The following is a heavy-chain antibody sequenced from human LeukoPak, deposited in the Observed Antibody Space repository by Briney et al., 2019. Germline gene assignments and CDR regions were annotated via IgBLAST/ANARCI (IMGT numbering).Heavy chain of an antibody. CDR3: ARTSAARYAFDI. Sequence: GGSLRLSCAASGFTFSDYYMSWIRQAPGKGLVWVSRIKSDGSSTSYADSVKGRFTISRDNAKNTLYLQMNSLRAEDTAVYYCARTSAARYAFDIWGQGTMVTVSS. J-gene: IGHJ3*02. CDR2: IKSDGSST. V-gene: IGHV3-74*01. D-gene: IGHD6-6*01. CDR1: GFTFSDYY.